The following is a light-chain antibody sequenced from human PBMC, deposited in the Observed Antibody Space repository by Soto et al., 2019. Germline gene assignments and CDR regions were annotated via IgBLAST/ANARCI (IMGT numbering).Light chain of an antibody. V-gene: IGKV3-20*01. Sequence: EIVLTQSPCTLSLSPGERATLSCRASQSVSNNYLAWYQQKPGQAPRLLIYGASSRATGIADRFSGSGSGTDFTLTISRLEPEDFAVYYCQHFGNSRTFGQGTKVDIK. CDR1: QSVSNNY. CDR3: QHFGNSRT. CDR2: GAS. J-gene: IGKJ1*01.